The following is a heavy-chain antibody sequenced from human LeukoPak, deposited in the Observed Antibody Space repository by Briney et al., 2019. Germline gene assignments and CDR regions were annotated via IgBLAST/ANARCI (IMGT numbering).Heavy chain of an antibody. CDR2: IYGDGSFT. Sequence: GGSLRLSCAASGFTFSNFWMHWVRQAPGKGLVWVALIYGDGSFTRYADSVKGRFTISRDNSKNTLYLEMDSLRAEDAAVYYCAKPSGRVRGWYFDLWGRGALVTVSS. CDR3: AKPSGRVRGWYFDL. D-gene: IGHD3-10*02. CDR1: GFTFSNFW. J-gene: IGHJ2*01. V-gene: IGHV3-74*01.